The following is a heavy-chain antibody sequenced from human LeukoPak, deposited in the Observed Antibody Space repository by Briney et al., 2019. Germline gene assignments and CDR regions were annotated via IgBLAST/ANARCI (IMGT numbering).Heavy chain of an antibody. CDR1: GFTVSSNY. J-gene: IGHJ3*02. Sequence: GGSLRLSCAASGFTVSSNYMSWVRQAPGKGLEWVSVIYSGGSTYYADPVKGRFTISRDNSKNTLYLQMNSLRAEDTAVYYCARLICGGGDCGGVGAFDIWGQGTMVTVSS. CDR3: ARLICGGGDCGGVGAFDI. V-gene: IGHV3-53*01. D-gene: IGHD2-21*02. CDR2: IYSGGST.